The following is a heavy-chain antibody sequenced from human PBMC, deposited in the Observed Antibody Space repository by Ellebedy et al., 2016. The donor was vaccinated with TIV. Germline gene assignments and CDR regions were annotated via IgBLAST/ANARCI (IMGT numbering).Heavy chain of an antibody. CDR2: LTSSSRTI. J-gene: IGHJ4*02. D-gene: IGHD5-12*01. Sequence: PGGSLRLSCAASGFSFSSYSMNRVRQAPGKGLEWISYLTSSSRTIFDADPEKGRFTIPRDDSKRTLYLQINNLRPEDTAVEYCGRVGATAVDYWGQGTLVTVSS. CDR3: GRVGATAVDY. V-gene: IGHV3-48*01. CDR1: GFSFSSYS.